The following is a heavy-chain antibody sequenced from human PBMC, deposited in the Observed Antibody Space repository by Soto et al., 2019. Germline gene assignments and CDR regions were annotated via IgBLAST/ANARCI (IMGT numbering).Heavy chain of an antibody. J-gene: IGHJ1*01. CDR2: ISGSGGST. V-gene: IGHV3-23*01. CDR3: AKAAGLQKQWLSPGEYFQH. D-gene: IGHD6-19*01. CDR1: GFTFSSYA. Sequence: EVQLLESGGGLVQPGGSLRLSCAASGFTFSSYAMSWVRQAPGKGLEWVSAISGSGGSTYYVDSVKGRFTISRDNSKNTLYLQMNSLRAEDTAVYYCAKAAGLQKQWLSPGEYFQHWGQGTLVTVSS.